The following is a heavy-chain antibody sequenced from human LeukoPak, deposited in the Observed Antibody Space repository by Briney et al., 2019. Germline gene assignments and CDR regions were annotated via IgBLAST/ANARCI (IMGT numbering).Heavy chain of an antibody. CDR2: IIPILGIA. Sequence: SVKVSCKASGGTFSSYAISWVRQTPGQGLEWMGRIIPILGIANYAQKFQGRVTITADKSTSTAYMELSSLRSEDTAVYYCARGGVVGGFSYGKYYYYGMDVWGQGTTVTVSS. J-gene: IGHJ6*02. CDR1: GGTFSSYA. CDR3: ARGGVVGGFSYGKYYYYGMDV. D-gene: IGHD5-18*01. V-gene: IGHV1-69*04.